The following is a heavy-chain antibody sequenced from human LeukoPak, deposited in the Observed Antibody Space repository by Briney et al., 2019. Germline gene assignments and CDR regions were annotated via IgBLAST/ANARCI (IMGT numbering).Heavy chain of an antibody. Sequence: SETLSLTCTVSGGSISSYYWSWIRQPPGKGLEWIGYIYYSGSTNYNPSLKSRVTISVDTSKNQFSLKLSSVTAADTAVYYCARSPAYDYHGLDVWGQGTTVTVSS. V-gene: IGHV4-59*01. CDR3: ARSPAYDYHGLDV. J-gene: IGHJ6*02. CDR1: GGSISSYY. CDR2: IYYSGST.